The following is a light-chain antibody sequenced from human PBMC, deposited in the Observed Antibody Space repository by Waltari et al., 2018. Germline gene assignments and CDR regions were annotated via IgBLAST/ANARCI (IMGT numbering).Light chain of an antibody. Sequence: QSALTQPRSVSGSPGQSVTISCTGTSRDSGGHNYVSWYQQHPDKVPKLIIYDVTKRPSGVSDRFSGSKSGNTASLTISGLQAEDEADYYCCSYAGTYIFFGGGTRVTVL. V-gene: IGLV2-11*02. J-gene: IGLJ2*01. CDR1: SRDSGGHNY. CDR3: CSYAGTYIF. CDR2: DVT.